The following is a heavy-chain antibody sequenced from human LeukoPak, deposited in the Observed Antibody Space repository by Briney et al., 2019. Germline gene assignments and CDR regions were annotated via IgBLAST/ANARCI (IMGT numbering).Heavy chain of an antibody. D-gene: IGHD2/OR15-2a*01. J-gene: IGHJ5*02. Sequence: GGSLRLSCAASGFSFTSDGMHWVRQAPGKGLEWVAVIWYHGGNENYADSVKGRFTISRDTSKNTLYLQMNSLRAEDTAMYYCAGDVDTTSHLNWSDPWGQGTLVTVSS. CDR3: AGDVDTTSHLNWSDP. CDR2: IWYHGGNE. CDR1: GFSFTSDG. V-gene: IGHV3-33*01.